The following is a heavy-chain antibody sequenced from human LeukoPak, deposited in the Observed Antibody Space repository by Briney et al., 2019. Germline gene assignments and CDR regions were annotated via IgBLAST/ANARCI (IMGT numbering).Heavy chain of an antibody. J-gene: IGHJ5*02. V-gene: IGHV3-74*01. CDR2: INSDGSST. CDR3: ARLFTIFGVVHLEAGFDP. Sequence: PGGSLRLSCAAPGFTFSSYWMHWVRQAPGKGLVWVSRINSDGSSTSYADSVKGRFTISRDNAKNTLYLQMNSLRAEDTAVYYCARLFTIFGVVHLEAGFDPWGQGTLVTVSS. CDR1: GFTFSSYW. D-gene: IGHD3-3*01.